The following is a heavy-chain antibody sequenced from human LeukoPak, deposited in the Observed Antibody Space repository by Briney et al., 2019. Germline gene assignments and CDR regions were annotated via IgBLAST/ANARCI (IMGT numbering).Heavy chain of an antibody. CDR3: VRHFYGYDY. V-gene: IGHV3-48*02. Sequence: GGSLRLSCTASGFTFSTYSMHWVRQAPGKGLEWVSYISRTITPVYYADSVKGRFTISRDNAKNSRYLQMNSLRDEDTAVYCCVRHFYGYDYWGRGILVSVSS. CDR2: ISRTITPV. CDR1: GFTFSTYS. D-gene: IGHD5-18*01. J-gene: IGHJ4*02.